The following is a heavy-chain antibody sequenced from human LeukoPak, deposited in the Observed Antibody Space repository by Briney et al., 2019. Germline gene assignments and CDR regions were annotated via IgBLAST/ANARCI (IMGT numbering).Heavy chain of an antibody. Sequence: PSETLSLTCTVSGGSISSYYWSWIRQPPGKGLEWIGYIYYSGSTNYNPSPKSRVTISVDTSKNQFSLKLSSVTAADTAVYYCAREYYGSSGYYNDYWGQGALVTVSS. V-gene: IGHV4-59*01. J-gene: IGHJ4*02. D-gene: IGHD3-22*01. CDR3: AREYYGSSGYYNDY. CDR1: GGSISSYY. CDR2: IYYSGST.